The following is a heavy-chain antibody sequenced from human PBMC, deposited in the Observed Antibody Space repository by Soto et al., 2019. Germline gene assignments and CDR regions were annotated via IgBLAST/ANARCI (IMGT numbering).Heavy chain of an antibody. CDR2: IYYSGST. D-gene: IGHD3-22*01. V-gene: IGHV4-59*01. Sequence: SETLSLTCTVSGGSISSYYWSWIRQPPGKGLEWIGYIYYSGSTNYYPSLKSRVTISVDTSKNQFSLKLSSVTAADTAVYYCARAGGHYYDSSGYFDYWGQGTLVPV. CDR3: ARAGGHYYDSSGYFDY. CDR1: GGSISSYY. J-gene: IGHJ4*02.